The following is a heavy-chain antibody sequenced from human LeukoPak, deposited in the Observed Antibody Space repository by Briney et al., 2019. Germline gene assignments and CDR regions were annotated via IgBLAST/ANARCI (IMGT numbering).Heavy chain of an antibody. Sequence: GGSLRLSCAASGVNFSSYWMSWVRQAPGKGLEWVANIKQDGSEKYYVDSVKGRFTISRDNAKDSLYLQMNSLRAEDTAVYYCATHSDGFGEFFDYWGQGTLVTVSS. D-gene: IGHD3-10*01. CDR1: GVNFSSYW. J-gene: IGHJ4*02. CDR3: ATHSDGFGEFFDY. CDR2: IKQDGSEK. V-gene: IGHV3-7*01.